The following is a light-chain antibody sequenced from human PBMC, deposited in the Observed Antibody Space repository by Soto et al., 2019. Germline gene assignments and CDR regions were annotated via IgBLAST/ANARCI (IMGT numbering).Light chain of an antibody. V-gene: IGKV3-11*01. J-gene: IGKJ5*01. CDR1: QTVSTY. CDR2: DAS. Sequence: EIVLTQSPVTLSLSPGDRATLSCRASQTVSTYLAWYQQKPGQAPRLLIYDASNRATGIPARFSGSGSGTDFTLTISSLEPEDFAVYYCQQRNYGPPDITFGRGTRLDIK. CDR3: QQRNYGPPDIT.